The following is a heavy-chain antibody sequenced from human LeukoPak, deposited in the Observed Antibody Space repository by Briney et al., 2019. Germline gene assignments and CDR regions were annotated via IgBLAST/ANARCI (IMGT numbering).Heavy chain of an antibody. V-gene: IGHV3-30*18. CDR2: ISYDAANE. CDR3: AKVGGVVIPGAY. D-gene: IGHD3-3*01. J-gene: IGHJ4*02. CDR1: GFTFSSYG. Sequence: GGSLRLSCATSGFTFSSYGIHWVRQAPDKGLEWVGFISYDAANEYYADSVKGRFTISRDNSKNTLYLQMNSLRPEDTAVYYCAKVGGVVIPGAYWGQGTLVTVSS.